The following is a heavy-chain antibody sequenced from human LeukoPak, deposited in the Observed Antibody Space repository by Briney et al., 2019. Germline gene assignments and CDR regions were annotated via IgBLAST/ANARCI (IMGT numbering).Heavy chain of an antibody. J-gene: IGHJ4*02. V-gene: IGHV3-30*04. CDR2: ISYDGSNK. CDR3: AGGYCSGGSCQSFDY. Sequence: GGSLRLSCAASGFTFSSYAMHWVRQAPGKGLEWVAVISYDGSNKYYADSVKGRFTISRDNSKNTLYLQMNSLRAEDTAVYYCAGGYCSGGSCQSFDYWGQGTLVTVSS. D-gene: IGHD2-15*01. CDR1: GFTFSSYA.